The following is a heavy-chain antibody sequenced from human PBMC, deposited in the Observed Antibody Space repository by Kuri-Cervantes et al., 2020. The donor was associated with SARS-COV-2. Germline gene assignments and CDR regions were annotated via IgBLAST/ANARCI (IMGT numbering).Heavy chain of an antibody. CDR3: AKDWSLGGNFRYYFDY. J-gene: IGHJ4*02. Sequence: GESLKISCTASVFTLSSFAMHWVRQAPGKGLEWVAVISDDGSNKFYSDSVRGRFTISRDNSKNTLYLQMNSLRAEDTAVYYCAKDWSLGGNFRYYFDYWGQGTLVTVSS. CDR2: ISDDGSNK. D-gene: IGHD4-23*01. V-gene: IGHV3-30*18. CDR1: VFTLSSFA.